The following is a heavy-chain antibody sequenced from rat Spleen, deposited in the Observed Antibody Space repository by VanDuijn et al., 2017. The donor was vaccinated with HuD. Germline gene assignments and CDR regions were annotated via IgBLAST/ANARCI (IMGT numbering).Heavy chain of an antibody. V-gene: IGHV5-19*01. D-gene: IGHD5-1*01. CDR1: GFTFSNYG. Sequence: EVQLVESGGGLVQPGRSLKLSCAASGFTFSNYGMHWIRQAPTKGLEWVASISPSGGSTYYRDSVKGRFTVSRENAESTLYLLMDSLRSEDTATYYCATQLGAEDYWGQGVMVTVSS. CDR3: ATQLGAEDY. CDR2: ISPSGGST. J-gene: IGHJ2*01.